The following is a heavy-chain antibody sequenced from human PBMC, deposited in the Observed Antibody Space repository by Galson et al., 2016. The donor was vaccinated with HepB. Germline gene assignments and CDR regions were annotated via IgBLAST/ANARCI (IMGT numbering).Heavy chain of an antibody. CDR2: IGATNGAI. CDR1: GFTFDRHA. J-gene: IGHJ4*02. D-gene: IGHD6-13*01. CDR3: ARESGASWYLIDY. Sequence: SLRLSCAGSGFTFDRHAMNWVRQAPGKGLEWIAYIGATNGAIFYADSVKGRFTISKDNAKDSLFLQMNNLGDDDTAVYYCARESGASWYLIDYWGQGTLVTVSS. V-gene: IGHV3-48*02.